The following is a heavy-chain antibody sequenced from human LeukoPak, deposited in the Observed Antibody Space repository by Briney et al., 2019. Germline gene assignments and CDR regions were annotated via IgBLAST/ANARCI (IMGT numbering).Heavy chain of an antibody. D-gene: IGHD6-13*01. Sequence: ASVKVSCKASGYTFTSYDINWVRQATGQGLEWMGWMNPNGGNTSYAQKFQGRVTMTRNTSISTAYMELSSLRSEDTAVYYCARGVDSSSWSTLDYWGQGTLVTVSS. CDR1: GYTFTSYD. V-gene: IGHV1-8*01. CDR3: ARGVDSSSWSTLDY. CDR2: MNPNGGNT. J-gene: IGHJ4*02.